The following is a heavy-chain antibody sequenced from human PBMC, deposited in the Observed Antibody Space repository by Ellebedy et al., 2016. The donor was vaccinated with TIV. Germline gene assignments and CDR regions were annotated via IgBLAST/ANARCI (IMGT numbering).Heavy chain of an antibody. CDR3: ARIISCGRFGCYGFAY. V-gene: IGHV4-39*01. J-gene: IGHJ4*02. CDR2: IYYSGNT. CDR1: GDSISSSTYY. D-gene: IGHD2-2*01. Sequence: SETLSLTXTVSGDSISSSTYYWGWIRQPPGKGLEWIASIYYSGNTYNNPSLKSRVTISVDTSKNQFSLRLSSVTAADTAFYYCARIISCGRFGCYGFAYWGQGTLVTVSS.